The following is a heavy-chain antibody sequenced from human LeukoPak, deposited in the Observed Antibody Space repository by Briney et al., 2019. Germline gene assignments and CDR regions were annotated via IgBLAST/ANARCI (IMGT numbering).Heavy chain of an antibody. CDR2: IKQDGSEK. V-gene: IGHV3-7*01. CDR1: GFTFSSYW. CDR3: APGTWDSSGYYDY. J-gene: IGHJ4*02. Sequence: PGGSLRLSCAASGFTFSSYWMSWVRQAPGKGLEWVANIKQDGSEKYYVDSVKGRFTISRDNAKNSLYLQMNSLRAEDTAVYYCAPGTWDSSGYYDYWGQGTLVTVSS. D-gene: IGHD3-22*01.